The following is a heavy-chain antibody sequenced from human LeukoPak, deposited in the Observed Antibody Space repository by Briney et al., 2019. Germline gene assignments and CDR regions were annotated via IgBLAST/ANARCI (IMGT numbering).Heavy chain of an antibody. J-gene: IGHJ4*02. V-gene: IGHV4-4*07. D-gene: IGHD1-26*01. CDR3: ARVPASGAAYFDY. Sequence: SETLSFTCTVSGGSISNHYWSWIRQPAGKELEWIGRIYSSGTTHFNPSLESRLTMSVDSSRNQFSLRLTSVTAADTAVYFCARVPASGAAYFDYWGQGTLVTVSS. CDR2: IYSSGTT. CDR1: GGSISNHY.